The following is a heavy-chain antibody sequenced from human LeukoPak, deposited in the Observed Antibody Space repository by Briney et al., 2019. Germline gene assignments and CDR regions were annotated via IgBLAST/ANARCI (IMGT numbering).Heavy chain of an antibody. D-gene: IGHD2-15*01. V-gene: IGHV4-30-2*01. CDR3: ARDPSPVVAASTMYFDL. Sequence: SQTLSLTCAVSGGSISSGGYSWSWIRQPPGKGLEWIGYIYHSGSTYYNPSLKSRVTISVDRSKNQFSLKLSSVTAADTAVYYCARDPSPVVAASTMYFDLWGRGTLVTVSS. CDR2: IYHSGST. CDR1: GGSISSGGYS. J-gene: IGHJ2*01.